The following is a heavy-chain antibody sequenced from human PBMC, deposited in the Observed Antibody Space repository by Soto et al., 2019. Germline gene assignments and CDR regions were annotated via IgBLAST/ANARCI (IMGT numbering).Heavy chain of an antibody. V-gene: IGHV3-21*01. J-gene: IGHJ4*02. D-gene: IGHD3-16*01. Sequence: EVQLVESGGGLVKPGESLRLSCAGSGFTFSAYNINWVHQAAGKGLEWVSSISAGSLFIYQPDSMKGRFTISRDDARNSVYLQMNSLTAEDTAVYYCARSPGVGVRGAYWGQGTLVTVSS. CDR2: ISAGSLFI. CDR3: ARSPGVGVRGAY. CDR1: GFTFSAYN.